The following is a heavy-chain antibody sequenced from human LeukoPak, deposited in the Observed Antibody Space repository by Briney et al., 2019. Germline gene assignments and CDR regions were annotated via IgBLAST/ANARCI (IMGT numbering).Heavy chain of an antibody. CDR2: ISGSGGST. J-gene: IGHJ3*02. D-gene: IGHD2-2*01. CDR1: GFTFSSFA. V-gene: IGHV3-23*01. CDR3: AKGRTVVVPAATAFDI. Sequence: GGSLRLSCAASGFTFSSFAMSWVRQAPGKGLEWVSAISGSGGSTYYADSVKGRFTISRDNSKNTLYLQMNSLRAEDTAVYYCAKGRTVVVPAATAFDIWGQGTMVTVSS.